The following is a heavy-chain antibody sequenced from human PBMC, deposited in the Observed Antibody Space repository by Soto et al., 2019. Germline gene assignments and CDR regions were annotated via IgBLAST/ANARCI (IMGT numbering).Heavy chain of an antibody. V-gene: IGHV1-18*01. CDR3: ARVTPPWYSSGWYDY. Sequence: ASVKVSCKASGYTFTSYGISWVRQAPGQGLEWMGWISAYNGNTNYAQKLQGRVTMTTDTSTNTAYMELRSLRSDDTAVYYCARVTPPWYSSGWYDYWGQGTLVTVSS. CDR2: ISAYNGNT. CDR1: GYTFTSYG. J-gene: IGHJ4*02. D-gene: IGHD6-19*01.